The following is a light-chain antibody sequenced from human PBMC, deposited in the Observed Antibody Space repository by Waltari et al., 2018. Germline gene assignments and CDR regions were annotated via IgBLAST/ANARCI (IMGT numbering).Light chain of an antibody. CDR3: QQYGSSPWT. Sequence: EIVLTQSPGTLSLSPGERATLSCRASQSVSRSYLAWYQQKPGQAPRLLSYGASSRATGIPDRFSGSGSGTDFTLTISRLEPEDFAVYYCQQYGSSPWTFGQGTKVEIK. CDR2: GAS. V-gene: IGKV3-20*01. CDR1: QSVSRSY. J-gene: IGKJ1*01.